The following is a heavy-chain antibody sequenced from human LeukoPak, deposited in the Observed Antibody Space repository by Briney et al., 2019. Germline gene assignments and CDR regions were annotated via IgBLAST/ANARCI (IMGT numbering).Heavy chain of an antibody. CDR3: GKTTVGYSSGQKPAWPADF. Sequence: GGSLRLSCEASGFTFGSHAMYWVRQAPGKGLEWVAGIFGSGGSPHYADSVKGRFTISRDNPRNTVYLQINSLRDDDTAVYYCGKTTVGYSSGQKPAWPADFWGQGTLVTVSS. CDR1: GFTFGSHA. V-gene: IGHV3-23*01. D-gene: IGHD5-18*01. J-gene: IGHJ4*02. CDR2: IFGSGGSP.